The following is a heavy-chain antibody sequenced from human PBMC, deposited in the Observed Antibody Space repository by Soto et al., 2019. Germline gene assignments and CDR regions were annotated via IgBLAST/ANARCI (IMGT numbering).Heavy chain of an antibody. D-gene: IGHD1-26*01. CDR1: GFTFSSYS. J-gene: IGHJ3*02. CDR2: ISSSSSTI. Sequence: GGSLRLSCAASGFTFSSYSMNWVRQAPGKGLEWVSYISSSSSTIYYADSVKGRFTISRDNAKNSLYLQMNSLRAEDTAVYYCARDGRNGRGSYPAFDIWGQGTMVTVSS. V-gene: IGHV3-48*04. CDR3: ARDGRNGRGSYPAFDI.